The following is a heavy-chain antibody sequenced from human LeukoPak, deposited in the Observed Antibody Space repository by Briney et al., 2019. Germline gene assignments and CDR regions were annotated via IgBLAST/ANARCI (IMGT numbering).Heavy chain of an antibody. CDR2: ISTSESP. Sequence: SQTLSLTWTVCGGSISSGSYYWHWIRQPAGKGLEWIVRISTSESPNNNPSLKSRVTISVDTCKNQFSLKLSSVTAADTAVYYCARGMGYYDSSGYPYWGQGTLVTVSS. CDR3: ARGMGYYDSSGYPY. V-gene: IGHV4-61*02. CDR1: GGSISSGSYY. J-gene: IGHJ4*02. D-gene: IGHD3-22*01.